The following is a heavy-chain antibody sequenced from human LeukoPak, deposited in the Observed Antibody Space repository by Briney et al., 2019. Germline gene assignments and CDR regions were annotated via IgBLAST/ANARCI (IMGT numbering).Heavy chain of an antibody. J-gene: IGHJ4*02. Sequence: SETLSLTCTVSGGSMSAAGYFWSWIRQHPGKGLEWIGNIYYSGATFYNSSLKSRHTISVDTSKNQFSLKVTSVTAADTAVYYCARWSQSYFDSWGQGTLVTVAS. CDR3: ARWSQSYFDS. CDR2: IYYSGAT. V-gene: IGHV4-31*03. CDR1: GGSMSAAGYF.